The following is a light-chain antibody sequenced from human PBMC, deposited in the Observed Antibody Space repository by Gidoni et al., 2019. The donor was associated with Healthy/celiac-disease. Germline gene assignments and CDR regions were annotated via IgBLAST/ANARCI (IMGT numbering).Light chain of an antibody. CDR1: QGIGND. CDR2: AAS. Sequence: DIQMTQSPSSLSASVGDRVTITCRASQGIGNDLGWYQQKPGKAPKRLIYAASRLQGGVPSRFSGSGSETEFTLTISSLQPEDFATYYCLQHNNYPFTFGPGTRVDIK. V-gene: IGKV1-17*01. J-gene: IGKJ3*01. CDR3: LQHNNYPFT.